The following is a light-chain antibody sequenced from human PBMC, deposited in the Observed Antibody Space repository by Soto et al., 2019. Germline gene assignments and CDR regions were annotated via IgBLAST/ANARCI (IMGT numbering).Light chain of an antibody. CDR2: DVS. Sequence: SALTQPRSVSGSPGQSVTISCTGTSSDVGGYNYVSWYQQHPGKAPKLMIYDVSKRPSGVPDRSSGSKSGNTASLTISGLQAEDEADYYCCSYAGSYTLVFGGGT. V-gene: IGLV2-11*01. CDR1: SSDVGGYNY. J-gene: IGLJ2*01. CDR3: CSYAGSYTLV.